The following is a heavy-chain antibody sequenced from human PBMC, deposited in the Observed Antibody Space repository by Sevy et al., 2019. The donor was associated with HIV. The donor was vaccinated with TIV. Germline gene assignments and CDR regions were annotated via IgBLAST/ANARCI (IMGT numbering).Heavy chain of an antibody. Sequence: ASEKVSCKASGYTFSGYDINWVRQATGQGLEWMGWMNPDSGRRGYAPKFQGRVTMTTNTSIDTAYMELRRLRSEDSAVYYCARADLDSSTFFYYYGMDVWGQGTTVTVSS. D-gene: IGHD6-13*01. CDR3: ARADLDSSTFFYYYGMDV. J-gene: IGHJ6*02. CDR1: GYTFSGYD. CDR2: MNPDSGRR. V-gene: IGHV1-8*02.